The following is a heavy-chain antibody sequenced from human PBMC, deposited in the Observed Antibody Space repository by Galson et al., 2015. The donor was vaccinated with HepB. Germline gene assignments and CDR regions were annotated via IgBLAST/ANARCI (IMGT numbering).Heavy chain of an antibody. CDR3: AKGYADKLMTSETAALFEY. CDR2: IIAIGTST. Sequence: SLRLSCAASGFTFTNYAMSWVRQAPGKGLEWVSGIIAIGTSTHYADSVKGRFTISRDNSKNTIYLQMNSLRAEDSAVYYCAKGYADKLMTSETAALFEYWGQGALVTVSS. J-gene: IGHJ4*02. CDR1: GFTFTNYA. V-gene: IGHV3-23*05. D-gene: IGHD2-21*02.